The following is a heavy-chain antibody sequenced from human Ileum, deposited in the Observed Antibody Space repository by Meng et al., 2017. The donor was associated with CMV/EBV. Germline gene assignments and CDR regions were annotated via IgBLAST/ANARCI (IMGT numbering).Heavy chain of an antibody. V-gene: IGHV3-21*03. CDR1: GFSFSSYN. CDR2: FSLDSTNI. CDR3: VRDDAWAFDY. J-gene: IGHJ4*02. Sequence: EVQRVGSGXXXXXSXXVXXLSCAASGFSFSSYNMNWVRQPPGKGLEWISYFSLDSTNIAYADSVKGRFTVSRDNAKNSLYLQMNSLRVEDTAVYYCVRDDAWAFDYWGQGTLVTVSS. D-gene: IGHD2-2*01.